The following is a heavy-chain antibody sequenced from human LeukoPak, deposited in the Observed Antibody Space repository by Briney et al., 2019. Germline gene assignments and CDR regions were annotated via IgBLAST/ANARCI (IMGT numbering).Heavy chain of an antibody. Sequence: ASVKVSCKASGYTFTSYDINWVRQTTGQGLEWMGWMNPNSGNTGYAQKFQGRVTMTRNTSISTAYMELSSLRSEDTAVYYCARGVIAARLYYFDYWGQGTLVTVSS. D-gene: IGHD6-6*01. CDR2: MNPNSGNT. V-gene: IGHV1-8*01. CDR3: ARGVIAARLYYFDY. J-gene: IGHJ4*02. CDR1: GYTFTSYD.